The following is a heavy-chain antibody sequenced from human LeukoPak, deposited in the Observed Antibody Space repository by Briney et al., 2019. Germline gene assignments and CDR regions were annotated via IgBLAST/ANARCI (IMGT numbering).Heavy chain of an antibody. CDR3: AGGRDYYF. CDR1: GFILSDFY. J-gene: IGHJ4*02. D-gene: IGHD5-24*01. V-gene: IGHV3-11*05. CDR2: ISGSSSYT. Sequence: GGSLRLSCAASGFILSDFYMSWIRQAPGKGLEWVSLISGSSSYTNYADSVMGRFTISRDNAKNSLYLQMNSLRADDTAVYYCAGGRDYYFWGQGTLVTVSS.